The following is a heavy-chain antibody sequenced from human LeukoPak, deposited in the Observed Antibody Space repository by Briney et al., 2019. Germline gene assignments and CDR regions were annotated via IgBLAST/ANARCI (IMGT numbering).Heavy chain of an antibody. J-gene: IGHJ4*02. CDR3: ARVTIFGVVIFDY. V-gene: IGHV3-74*01. Sequence: GGSLRLSCAASGFTFSSYWMHWVRQAPGTGLVWVSRINTDGSSTSYADSVKGRFTISRDNAKNTLYLQMNSLRAEDTAVYYCARVTIFGVVIFDYWGQGTLVTVSS. D-gene: IGHD3-3*01. CDR2: INTDGSST. CDR1: GFTFSSYW.